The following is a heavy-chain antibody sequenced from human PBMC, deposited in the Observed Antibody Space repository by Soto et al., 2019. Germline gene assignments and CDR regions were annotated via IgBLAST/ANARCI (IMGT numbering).Heavy chain of an antibody. Sequence: SETLSLTCTVSGGSISSSSYYWGWIRQPPGKGLEWIGSIYYSGSTYYNPSLKSRVTISVDTSKNQFSLKLSSVTAADTAVYYCARNTYHIDYWGQGTLVTVS. CDR3: ARNTYHIDY. V-gene: IGHV4-39*01. CDR1: GGSISSSSYY. CDR2: IYYSGST. J-gene: IGHJ4*02. D-gene: IGHD2-2*01.